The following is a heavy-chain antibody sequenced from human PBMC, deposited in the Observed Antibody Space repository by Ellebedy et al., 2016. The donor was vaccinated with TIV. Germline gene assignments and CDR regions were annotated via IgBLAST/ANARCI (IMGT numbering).Heavy chain of an antibody. Sequence: GESLKISCAASGFTFSSYAMSWVRQAPGKGLQWVSAISGGGGSTYYADSVKGRFTISRDNSKNTLYLQMNSLRAEDTAVYYCAKDRGDGYNGGYYGMDVWGQGTTVTVSS. CDR2: ISGGGGST. D-gene: IGHD5-24*01. J-gene: IGHJ6*02. V-gene: IGHV3-23*01. CDR3: AKDRGDGYNGGYYGMDV. CDR1: GFTFSSYA.